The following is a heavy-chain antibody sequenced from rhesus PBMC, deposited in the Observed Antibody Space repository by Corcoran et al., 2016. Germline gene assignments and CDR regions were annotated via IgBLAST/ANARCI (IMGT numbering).Heavy chain of an antibody. Sequence: EVQLVESGGGLAKPGGSLRLSCAASGFTFSSYGMNWDRQAPGKGLEWVSAINSGGDRTYYADSVKGRFTISRDNSKNTLSLQMNSLRAEDTAVYYCARDSGSWGQGVLVTVSS. CDR1: GFTFSSYG. V-gene: IGHV3-103*01. CDR3: ARDSGS. CDR2: INSGGDRT. D-gene: IGHD6-25*01. J-gene: IGHJ4*01.